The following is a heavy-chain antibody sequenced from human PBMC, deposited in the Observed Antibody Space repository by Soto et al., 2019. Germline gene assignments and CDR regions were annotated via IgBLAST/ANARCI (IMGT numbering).Heavy chain of an antibody. J-gene: IGHJ6*02. Sequence: ASVKVSCKASGYTFTSYGISWVRQAPGQGLEWMGWISAYNGNTNYAQKLQGRVTMTTDTSTSTAYMELRSLRSDDTVVYFCASDRVAVAGHYYYGMDVWGQGTTVTVSS. CDR1: GYTFTSYG. CDR3: ASDRVAVAGHYYYGMDV. V-gene: IGHV1-18*01. CDR2: ISAYNGNT. D-gene: IGHD6-19*01.